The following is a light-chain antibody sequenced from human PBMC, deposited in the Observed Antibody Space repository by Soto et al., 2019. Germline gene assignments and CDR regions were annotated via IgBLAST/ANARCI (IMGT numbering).Light chain of an antibody. V-gene: IGKV1-5*01. CDR2: DAS. Sequence: IQMTQSTSTLSASVGDRVTITCRSSQTISTCLPWFQQKPGKAPNLLIYDASSVQSGVPSRFSGSGSGTEFTLTISSLQPDDFATYYCQQYNSYSDVFGQGTKVDIK. CDR1: QTISTC. CDR3: QQYNSYSDV. J-gene: IGKJ1*01.